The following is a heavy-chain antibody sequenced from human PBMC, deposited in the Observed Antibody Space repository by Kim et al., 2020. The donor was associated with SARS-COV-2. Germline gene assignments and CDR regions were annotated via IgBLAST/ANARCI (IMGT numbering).Heavy chain of an antibody. CDR2: IGYSGNSR. Sequence: GGSLRLSCVASGFTFSSHTMSWVRQAPGKGLEWVSAIGYSGNSRYYSDSVKGRLTISRDNSKNTLFLQLSSLRPEDTALYFCTKGPWDVPHVFEVLGQGTMVTVSS. V-gene: IGHV3-23*01. CDR1: GFTFSSHT. D-gene: IGHD1-26*01. CDR3: TKGPWDVPHVFEV. J-gene: IGHJ3*01.